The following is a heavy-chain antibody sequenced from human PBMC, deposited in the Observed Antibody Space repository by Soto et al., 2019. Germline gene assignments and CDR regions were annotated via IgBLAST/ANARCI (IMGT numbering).Heavy chain of an antibody. CDR3: ARNGWELRGGYYYGMDV. V-gene: IGHV3-30-3*01. Sequence: GGSLRLSCAASGFTFSSYAMHWVRQAPGKGLEWVAVISYDGSNKYYADSVKGRFTISRDNSKNTLYLQMNSLRAEDTAVYYCARNGWELRGGYYYGMDVWGQGTTVTVSS. CDR2: ISYDGSNK. CDR1: GFTFSSYA. J-gene: IGHJ6*02. D-gene: IGHD1-26*01.